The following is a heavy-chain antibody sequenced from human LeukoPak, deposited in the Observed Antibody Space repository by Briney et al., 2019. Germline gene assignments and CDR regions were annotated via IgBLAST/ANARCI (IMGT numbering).Heavy chain of an antibody. CDR3: ARLSLLWFGELFLFDY. CDR1: GGSISSSNW. Sequence: SETLSLTCAVSGGSISSSNWWSWVRQPPGKGPEWIGEIYHSGSTNYNPSLKSRVTISVDKSKNQFSLKLSSVTAADTAVYYCARLSLLWFGELFLFDYWGQGTLVTVSS. V-gene: IGHV4-4*02. D-gene: IGHD3-10*01. CDR2: IYHSGST. J-gene: IGHJ4*02.